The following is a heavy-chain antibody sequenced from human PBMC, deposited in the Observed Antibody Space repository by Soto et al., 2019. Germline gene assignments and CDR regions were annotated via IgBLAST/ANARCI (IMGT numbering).Heavy chain of an antibody. V-gene: IGHV3-48*02. D-gene: IGHD6-6*01. CDR2: ISISSSNI. J-gene: IGHJ4*02. Sequence: XEALRITFAVSGFTFSSCRMNWVRQAPGKGLDWVSYISISSSNIYYAASVTGRFTISRDNAKNSLYLQMNRLRDEDTAVSYCASAGADRILDYWGQGPLVTVSS. CDR3: ASAGADRILDY. CDR1: GFTFSSCR.